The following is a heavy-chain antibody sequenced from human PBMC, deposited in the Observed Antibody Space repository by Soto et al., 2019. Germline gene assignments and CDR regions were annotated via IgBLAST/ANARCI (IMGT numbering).Heavy chain of an antibody. CDR3: ASNHIVGATSYYYYYGMDV. V-gene: IGHV1-69*13. CDR1: GGTFSSYA. J-gene: IGHJ6*02. D-gene: IGHD1-26*01. CDR2: IIPIFGTA. Sequence: SVKVSCKDSGGTFSSYAISWVRQAPGQGLGWMGGIIPIFGTANYAQKFQGRVTITADESTSTAYMELSSLRSEDTAVYYCASNHIVGATSYYYYYGMDVWGQGTTVTVSS.